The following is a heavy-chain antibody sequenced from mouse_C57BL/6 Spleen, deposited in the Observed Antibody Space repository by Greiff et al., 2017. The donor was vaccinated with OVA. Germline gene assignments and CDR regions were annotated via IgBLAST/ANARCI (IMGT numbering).Heavy chain of an antibody. CDR3: ARGGWSAMDY. Sequence: DVQLQESGPGLVKPSQSLSLTCSVTGYSITSGYYWNWIRQFPGNKLEWMGYISYDGSNNYNPSLKNRISITRDTSKNQFFLKLNSVTTEDTATYYCARGGWSAMDYWGQGTSVTVSS. D-gene: IGHD1-1*02. CDR2: ISYDGSN. J-gene: IGHJ4*01. V-gene: IGHV3-6*01. CDR1: GYSITSGYY.